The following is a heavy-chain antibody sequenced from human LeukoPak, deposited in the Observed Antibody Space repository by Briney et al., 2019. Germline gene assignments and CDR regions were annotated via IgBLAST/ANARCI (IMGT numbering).Heavy chain of an antibody. CDR1: GFTFSSFS. Sequence: PGGSLRLSCAASGFTFSSFSMNWVRQAPGKGLEWVSSISSSSSHIYYADSVKGRFTISRDNARKSLFLQMNSLRAEDTAIYYCTSGGAIVVLPVAFDYWGQGTMVTVSS. V-gene: IGHV3-21*01. CDR3: TSGGAIVVLPVAFDY. J-gene: IGHJ4*02. D-gene: IGHD2-2*01. CDR2: ISSSSSHI.